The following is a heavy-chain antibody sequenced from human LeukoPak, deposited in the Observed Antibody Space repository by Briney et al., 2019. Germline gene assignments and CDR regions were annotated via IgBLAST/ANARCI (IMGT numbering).Heavy chain of an antibody. V-gene: IGHV1-2*02. CDR3: ARDWGHSDAFDI. Sequence: ASVKVSCKASGYTFTGYYMHWVRQAPGQGLEWMGWINPNSGGTNYAQKFQGRVTMTRDTSISTAYMELSRLRSDDTAAYYCARDWGHSDAFDIWGQGTMVTVSS. D-gene: IGHD3-16*01. CDR2: INPNSGGT. CDR1: GYTFTGYY. J-gene: IGHJ3*02.